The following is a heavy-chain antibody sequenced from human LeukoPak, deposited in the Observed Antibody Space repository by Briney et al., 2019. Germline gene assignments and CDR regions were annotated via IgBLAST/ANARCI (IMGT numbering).Heavy chain of an antibody. V-gene: IGHV3-66*01. Sequence: PGGSLRLSCVASGFTVSTNYMNWVRQAPGKGLEWGSVIYSGGSTYYADPVNGRFTISRDNSKNTLYLQMNSLSAEDTAVYYGATGGSGSEDDYWGQGTLVTVSS. CDR3: ATGGSGSEDDY. CDR2: IYSGGST. D-gene: IGHD3-10*01. J-gene: IGHJ4*02. CDR1: GFTVSTNY.